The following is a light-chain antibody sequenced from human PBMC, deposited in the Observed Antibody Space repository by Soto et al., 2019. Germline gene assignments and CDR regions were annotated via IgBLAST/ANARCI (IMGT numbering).Light chain of an antibody. J-gene: IGKJ1*01. CDR2: ASS. Sequence: EIVLTQSPGTLSLSPGERATLSCRASQPISSNYLAWYQQKPGQAPRLLIYASSTRATGIPARFSGSGSGTDVTLTISRLEPEDFALYYCQQYGSSPWTFGQGTRVEIK. CDR1: QPISSNY. CDR3: QQYGSSPWT. V-gene: IGKV3-20*01.